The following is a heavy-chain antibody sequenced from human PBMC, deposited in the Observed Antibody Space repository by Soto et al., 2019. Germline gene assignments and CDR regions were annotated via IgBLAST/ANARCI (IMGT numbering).Heavy chain of an antibody. CDR2: IWYDGSNK. CDR3: ARDRARRGGYCSGGSCYGIDY. CDR1: GFTFCSYG. Sequence: QVQLVESGGGVVQPGRSLRLSCAASGFTFCSYGMHWVRQAPGKGLERVAVIWYDGSNKYYADSVKGRFTISRDNSKNTLDLQMNSLRAEDTAVYYCARDRARRGGYCSGGSCYGIDYWGKGTLVTVSS. J-gene: IGHJ4*02. V-gene: IGHV3-33*01. D-gene: IGHD2-15*01.